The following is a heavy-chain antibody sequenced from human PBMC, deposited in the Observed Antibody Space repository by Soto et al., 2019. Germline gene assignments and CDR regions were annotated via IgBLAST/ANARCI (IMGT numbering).Heavy chain of an antibody. V-gene: IGHV4-59*08. CDR3: ARHDYYDSSGPSDW. D-gene: IGHD3-22*01. J-gene: IGHJ4*02. CDR2: IYHSGST. CDR1: GGSISTYF. Sequence: SETLSLTCTVSGGSISTYFWSWIRQPPGKGLEWIGFIYHSGSTKYNPSLKSRVAISVDTSKNQFSLKLSSVTAADTAIYYCARHDYYDSSGPSDWWGQGMLVTVSS.